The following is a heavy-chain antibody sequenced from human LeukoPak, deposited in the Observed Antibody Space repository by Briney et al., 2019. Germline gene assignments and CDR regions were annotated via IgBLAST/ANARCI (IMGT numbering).Heavy chain of an antibody. CDR3: ARDFGTTGWHTFDY. D-gene: IGHD6-19*01. V-gene: IGHV6-1*01. CDR1: GDSVSSKNGA. Sequence: SQTLSLTCVVSGDSVSSKNGAWNWIRQSPSRGLEWLGRTSYRSKWYNDYAESMEGRTTISQDTSKNQYSLHLNSVTPDDTAVYYCARDFGTTGWHTFDYWGQGTLVTVSS. CDR2: TSYRSKWYN. J-gene: IGHJ4*02.